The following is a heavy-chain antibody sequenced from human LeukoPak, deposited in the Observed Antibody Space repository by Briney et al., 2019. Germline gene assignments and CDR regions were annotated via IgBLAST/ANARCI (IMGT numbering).Heavy chain of an antibody. CDR2: MSGSGGGT. J-gene: IGHJ4*02. V-gene: IGHV3-23*01. CDR3: AKVGEVGPA. D-gene: IGHD2-2*01. CDR1: GFTFSTYA. Sequence: GGSLRLSCVASGFTFSTYAMTWVRQAPGKGLEWVAAMSGSGGGTYYADSAKGRFIISRDNSRNTLFLQMNSLRADETAVYYCAKVGEVGPAWGQGTLVTVSS.